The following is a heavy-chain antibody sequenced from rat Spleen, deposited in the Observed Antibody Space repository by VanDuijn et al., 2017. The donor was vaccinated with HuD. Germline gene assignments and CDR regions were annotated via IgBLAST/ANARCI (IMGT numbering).Heavy chain of an antibody. V-gene: IGHV2-15*01. J-gene: IGHJ2*01. Sequence: QVQLKESGPGLVQPSQTLSLTRTVSGFSLTSYGVSWDRQPPGKGLEWMGGIWDDGSTTYNSALKSRLSISSDPSKSQVFLKMNSLQTEDTAIYFCTRETIVSPYWGQGVMVTVSS. CDR2: IWDDGST. CDR1: GFSLTSYG. D-gene: IGHD1-11*01. CDR3: TRETIVSPY.